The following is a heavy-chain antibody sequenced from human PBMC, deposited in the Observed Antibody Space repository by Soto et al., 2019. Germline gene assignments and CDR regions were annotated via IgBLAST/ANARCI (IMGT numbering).Heavy chain of an antibody. CDR3: ARVGGTYYDILTGYYKDRKGCDPFDY. CDR2: ISAYNGNT. CDR1: GYTFTSYG. J-gene: IGHJ4*02. V-gene: IGHV1-18*04. Sequence: ASVKVSCKASGYTFTSYGISWVRQAPGQGLEWMGWISAYNGNTNYAQKLQGRVTMTTDTSTSTAYMELRSLRSDDTAVYYCARVGGTYYDILTGYYKDRKGCDPFDYWGQGTLVTVSS. D-gene: IGHD3-9*01.